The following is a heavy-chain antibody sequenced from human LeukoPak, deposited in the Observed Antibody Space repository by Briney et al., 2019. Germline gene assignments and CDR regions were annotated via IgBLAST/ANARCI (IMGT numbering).Heavy chain of an antibody. D-gene: IGHD4-17*01. Sequence: ASVKVSCKASGYTFTSNCIIWVRQAPGQGLEWMGWISAYNGNTNYAQRFQGRVTMTTDTSTSTAYMELRSLRSDDTAVYYCARDGDYGRWYFDLWAVAPWSLSPQ. CDR2: ISAYNGNT. J-gene: IGHJ2*01. CDR3: ARDGDYGRWYFDL. CDR1: GYTFTSNC. V-gene: IGHV1-18*01.